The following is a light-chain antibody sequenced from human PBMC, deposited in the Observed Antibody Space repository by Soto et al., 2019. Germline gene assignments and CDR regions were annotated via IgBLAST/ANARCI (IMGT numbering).Light chain of an antibody. CDR1: QSVSSRY. CDR2: GAF. J-gene: IGKJ4*01. CDR3: QQYGPSPQQYDTSPRLT. Sequence: EIVLTQSPGTLSLSPGERATLSCRASQSVSSRYLAWYQQKPGQAPRLLISGAFTRATGIPDRFSGSGSGTDFTLTISRLEPEDFAIYYCQQYGPSPQQYDTSPRLTFGGGTKVEIK. V-gene: IGKV3-20*01.